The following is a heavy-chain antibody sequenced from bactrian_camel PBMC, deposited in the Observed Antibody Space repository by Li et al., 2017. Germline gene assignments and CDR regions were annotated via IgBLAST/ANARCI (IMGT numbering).Heavy chain of an antibody. V-gene: IGHV3S53*01. J-gene: IGHJ6*01. CDR1: GYTKC. CDR2: IAMDGST. Sequence: VQLVESGGGSVQPGGSLSLYCATSGYTKCMAWFRQVPGREREAVASIAMDGSTSYIDSVKGRFTISQDSAKNILYLQMDSLKLEDTAMYYCAARSVGWCPLFEHWLGKRAYTPGGYFANWGQGTQVTVS. CDR3: AARSVGWCPLFEHWLGKRAYTPGGYFAN. D-gene: IGHD1*01.